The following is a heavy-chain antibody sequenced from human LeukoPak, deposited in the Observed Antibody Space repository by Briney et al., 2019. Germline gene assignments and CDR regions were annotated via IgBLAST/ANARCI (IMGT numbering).Heavy chain of an antibody. CDR1: GFTFSSYG. J-gene: IGHJ6*03. CDR2: ISSSSSYI. V-gene: IGHV3-21*01. Sequence: GGSLRLSCAASGFTFSSYGMHWVRQAPGKGLEWVSSISSSSSYIYYADSVKGRFTISRDNAKNSLYLQMNSLRAEDTAVYYCARENSRTAMAYYYMDVWGKGTTVTVSS. D-gene: IGHD5-18*01. CDR3: ARENSRTAMAYYYMDV.